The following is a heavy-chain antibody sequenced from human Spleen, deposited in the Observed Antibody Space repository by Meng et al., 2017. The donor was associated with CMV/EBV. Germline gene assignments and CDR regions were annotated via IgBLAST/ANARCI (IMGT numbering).Heavy chain of an antibody. Sequence: SETLSLTCTVYGGFLSAYYWSWIRQPPGKGLEWIGEINQSGSTNYNPSLKSRVIISVDTPKNQFSLKVKSMTAADTAVYFCAGFRGSGGYGYWYLDLWGRGTLVTVSS. D-gene: IGHD2-15*01. CDR3: AGFRGSGGYGYWYLDL. J-gene: IGHJ2*01. CDR1: GGFLSAYY. V-gene: IGHV4-34*01. CDR2: INQSGST.